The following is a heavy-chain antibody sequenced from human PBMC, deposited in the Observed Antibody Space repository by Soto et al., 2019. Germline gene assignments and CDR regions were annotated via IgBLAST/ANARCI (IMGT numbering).Heavy chain of an antibody. CDR2: INHSGST. D-gene: IGHD3-3*01. J-gene: IGHJ6*03. CDR3: ARRLLEWSQGGYYYYYYMDV. CDR1: GGSFSGYY. V-gene: IGHV4-34*01. Sequence: PSETLSLTCAVYGGSFSGYYWSWIRQPPGKGLEWIGEINHSGSTNYNPSLKSRVTISVDTSKNQFSLKLSSVTAADTAVYYCARRLLEWSQGGYYYYYYMDVWGKGTTVTVSS.